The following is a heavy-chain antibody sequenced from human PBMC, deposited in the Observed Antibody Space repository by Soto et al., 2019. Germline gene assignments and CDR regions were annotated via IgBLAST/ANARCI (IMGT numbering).Heavy chain of an antibody. Sequence: SETLSLTCTISGGSFGANYWSWIRQAPGKGLEWIGYTYHTGSTKYNPSLKSRATISVDTSKNQFSLTLNSAAAADTAVYYCATDSAGRGPFDPWGQGILVTVSS. CDR2: TYHTGST. D-gene: IGHD3-10*01. CDR3: ATDSAGRGPFDP. CDR1: GGSFGANY. J-gene: IGHJ5*02. V-gene: IGHV4-59*13.